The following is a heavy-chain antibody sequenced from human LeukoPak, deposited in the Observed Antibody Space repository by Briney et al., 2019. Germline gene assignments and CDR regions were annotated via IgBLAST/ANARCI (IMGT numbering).Heavy chain of an antibody. Sequence: SETLSLTCTVSGGSISSYSWSRIRQPPGKGLEWIGYIYYSGSTNYNPSLKSRVTISVDTSKNQFSLKLSSVTAADTAVYYCARGGDVVATPFDYWGQGTLVTVSS. D-gene: IGHD5-12*01. CDR2: IYYSGST. J-gene: IGHJ4*02. CDR3: ARGGDVVATPFDY. CDR1: GGSISSYS. V-gene: IGHV4-59*01.